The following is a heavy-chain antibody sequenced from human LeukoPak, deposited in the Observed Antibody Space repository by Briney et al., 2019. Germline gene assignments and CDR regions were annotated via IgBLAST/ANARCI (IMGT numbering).Heavy chain of an antibody. J-gene: IGHJ6*03. Sequence: GGSLRLSCAASGFTFSSYAMHWVRQAPGKGLEYVSAISSNGGSTYYANSVKGRFTISRDNSKNTLYLQMGSLRAEDMAVYYCARGDSSSSWYYYYYYYMDVWGKGTTVTVSS. CDR1: GFTFSSYA. D-gene: IGHD6-13*01. CDR3: ARGDSSSSWYYYYYYYMDV. V-gene: IGHV3-64*01. CDR2: ISSNGGST.